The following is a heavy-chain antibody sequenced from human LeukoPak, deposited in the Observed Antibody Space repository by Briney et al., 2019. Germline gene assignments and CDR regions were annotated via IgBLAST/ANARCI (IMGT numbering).Heavy chain of an antibody. CDR2: IYSGGNK. CDR3: ARWEFWSAYNHDY. CDR1: GFTVSSDY. Sequence: GGSLRLSCAASGFTVSSDYISWVRQAPGKGLEGISFIYSGGNKYYADSVKGRFTISRDNSKNTVYLQMNSLRAEDTAVYYCARWEFWSAYNHDYWGQGTLVTVSS. D-gene: IGHD3-3*01. V-gene: IGHV3-66*01. J-gene: IGHJ4*02.